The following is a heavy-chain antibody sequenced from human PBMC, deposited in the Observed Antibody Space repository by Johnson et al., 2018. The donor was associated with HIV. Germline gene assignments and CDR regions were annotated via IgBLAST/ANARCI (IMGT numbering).Heavy chain of an antibody. CDR1: GFTVSSNY. Sequence: VQLVESGGGVVQPGRSLRLSCAASGFTVSSNYMSWVRQAPGKGLEWVSVIYSGGSTYYADSVKGRFTISRDNSKNTLYLQMNSLRPEDTAVYYCARLPSGYSRDAFDIWGEGTMVTVS. CDR3: ARLPSGYSRDAFDI. J-gene: IGHJ3*02. D-gene: IGHD5-18*01. V-gene: IGHV3-66*02. CDR2: IYSGGST.